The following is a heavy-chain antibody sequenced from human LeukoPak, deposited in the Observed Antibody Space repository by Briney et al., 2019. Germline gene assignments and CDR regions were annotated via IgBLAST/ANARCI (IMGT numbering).Heavy chain of an antibody. CDR3: ARDARAGPGYYYMDV. Sequence: GGSLRLSCAASGFIVRNYYLSWVRQAPGKGLEWVSVIYSGGSTYYADSVEGRFTISRDNSKNTLSLQMRSLRAEDTAVYYCARDARAGPGYYYMDVWGKGTVVAVSS. J-gene: IGHJ6*03. CDR1: GFIVRNYY. CDR2: IYSGGST. V-gene: IGHV3-53*01.